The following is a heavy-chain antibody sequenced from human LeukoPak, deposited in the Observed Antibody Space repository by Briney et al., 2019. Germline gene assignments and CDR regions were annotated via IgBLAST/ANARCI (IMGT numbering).Heavy chain of an antibody. V-gene: IGHV4-4*07. CDR2: IYTIGST. Sequence: PSETLSLTCTVSGGSISSYYWSWIRQPAGKGLEWIGRIYTIGSTNYNPSLKSRVTMSVDTSKNPFSLKLSSVTAADTAVYYCARSDSFWYSSGWFDYWGQGTLVTVSS. CDR3: ARSDSFWYSSGWFDY. J-gene: IGHJ4*02. D-gene: IGHD6-19*01. CDR1: GGSISSYY.